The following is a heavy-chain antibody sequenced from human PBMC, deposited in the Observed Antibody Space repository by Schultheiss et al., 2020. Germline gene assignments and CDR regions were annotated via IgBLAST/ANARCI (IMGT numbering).Heavy chain of an antibody. CDR2: ISYDGSNN. CDR3: ARDRGGAARYNWFDP. CDR1: GFTFSSYA. V-gene: IGHV3-30-3*01. J-gene: IGHJ5*02. D-gene: IGHD6-6*01. Sequence: GGSLRLSCAASGFTFSSYAMHWVRQAPGKGLEWVAVISYDGSNNYYADSVKGRFTISRDNSKNTLYLQMNSLRAEDTAVYYCARDRGGAARYNWFDPWGQGTLVTVSS.